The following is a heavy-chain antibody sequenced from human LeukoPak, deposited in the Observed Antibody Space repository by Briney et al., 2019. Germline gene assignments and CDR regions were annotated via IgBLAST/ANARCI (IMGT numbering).Heavy chain of an antibody. CDR1: GSTFSSYG. Sequence: GGTLRLSCAASGSTFSSYGMSWVRQAPGKGLEWVSAISGSGGSTYYADSVKGRFTISRDNAKNSLYLQMNSLRAEDTAVYYCARKEYSFDYWGQGTLVTVSS. D-gene: IGHD2/OR15-2a*01. V-gene: IGHV3-23*01. J-gene: IGHJ4*02. CDR2: ISGSGGST. CDR3: ARKEYSFDY.